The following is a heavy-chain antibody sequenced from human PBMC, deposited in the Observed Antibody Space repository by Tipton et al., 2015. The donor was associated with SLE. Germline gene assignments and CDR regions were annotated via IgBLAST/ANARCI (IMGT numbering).Heavy chain of an antibody. V-gene: IGHV3-23*01. CDR2: ISGSGGST. J-gene: IGHJ4*02. Sequence: SLRLSCAASGFTFSSYAMSWVRQAPGKGLEWVSAISGSGGSTYYADSVKGRFTISRDNSKNTLYLQMNSLRAEDTAVYYCAKDPLPNSYGSGSYSYFDYWGQGTLVTVSS. CDR1: GFTFSSYA. D-gene: IGHD3-10*01. CDR3: AKDPLPNSYGSGSYSYFDY.